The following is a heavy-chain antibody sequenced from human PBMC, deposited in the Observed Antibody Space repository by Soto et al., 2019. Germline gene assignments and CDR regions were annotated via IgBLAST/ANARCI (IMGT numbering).Heavy chain of an antibody. D-gene: IGHD6-19*01. CDR3: ARRYSSGWYHFDY. J-gene: IGHJ4*02. CDR2: INHSGST. Sequence: SETLSLTCAVYGGSFSGYYWSWIRQPPGKGLEWIGEINHSGSTNYNPSLKSRVTISVDTSKNQFSLKLSSVTAADTAVYYCARRYSSGWYHFDYWGQGTLVTVSS. V-gene: IGHV4-34*01. CDR1: GGSFSGYY.